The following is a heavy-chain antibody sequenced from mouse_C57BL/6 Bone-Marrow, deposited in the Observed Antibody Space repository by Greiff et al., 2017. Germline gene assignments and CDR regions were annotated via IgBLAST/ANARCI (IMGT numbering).Heavy chain of an antibody. J-gene: IGHJ2*01. V-gene: IGHV1-19*01. CDR3: ARSPPYGYFDY. D-gene: IGHD1-1*01. Sequence: EVQLQQSGPVLVKPGASVKMSCKASGYTFTDYYMNWVKQSHGKSLEWIGVINPYNGGTIYNQKFKGKATLTVDKSSSTAYMELNSLTSEDSAVYYCARSPPYGYFDYWGQGTTLTVSS. CDR2: INPYNGGT. CDR1: GYTFTDYY.